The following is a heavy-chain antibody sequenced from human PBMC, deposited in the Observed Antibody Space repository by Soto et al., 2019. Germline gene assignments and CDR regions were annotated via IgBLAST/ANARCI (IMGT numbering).Heavy chain of an antibody. CDR2: INAGNGHT. CDR1: GFTFVMYA. CDR3: ARAGWFAEGYFDF. Sequence: PGASVKVSCKASGFTFVMYAIHWVRQAPGQGLEWMAWINAGNGHTTYSQKFQGRVTITRDTSARTVYMELRSLRFEDTATYYCARAGWFAEGYFDFWGQGTPVTVSS. V-gene: IGHV1-3*01. J-gene: IGHJ4*02. D-gene: IGHD3-10*01.